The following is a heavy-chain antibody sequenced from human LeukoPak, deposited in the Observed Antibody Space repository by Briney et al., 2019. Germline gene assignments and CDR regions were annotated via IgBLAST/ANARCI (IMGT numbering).Heavy chain of an antibody. CDR1: GGSFSGYY. Sequence: SETLSLTCAVYGGSFSGYYWSWIRQPPGKGLEWIGEINHSGSTNYNPSLKSRVTISVDTSKDQFSLKLSSVTAADTAVYYCARGGLSDSFDYWGQGTLVTVSS. CDR3: ARGGLSDSFDY. J-gene: IGHJ4*02. CDR2: INHSGST. V-gene: IGHV4-34*01. D-gene: IGHD3/OR15-3a*01.